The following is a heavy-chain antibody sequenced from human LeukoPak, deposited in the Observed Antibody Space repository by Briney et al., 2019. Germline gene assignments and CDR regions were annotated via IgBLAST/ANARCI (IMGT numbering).Heavy chain of an antibody. V-gene: IGHV1-2*06. Sequence: ASVKVSCKASGYTFSGSYIHWVRQAPGQGLEWMGRINPNSGDTNYAQKFQGRVTMTRDTSISTAYMELSRLRSDDTAVYYCARLYDFWSGYDFDCWGQGTLVTVSS. CDR3: ARLYDFWSGYDFDC. D-gene: IGHD3-3*01. J-gene: IGHJ4*02. CDR2: INPNSGDT. CDR1: GYTFSGSY.